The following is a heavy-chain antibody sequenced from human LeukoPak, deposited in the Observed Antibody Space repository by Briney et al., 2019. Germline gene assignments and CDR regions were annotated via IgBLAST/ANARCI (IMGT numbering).Heavy chain of an antibody. CDR2: ISGYTGNT. D-gene: IGHD3-22*01. Sequence: ASVTVSFTASGYTFTSYGISWVRQAPGQGLEWMGWISGYTGNTNYAQKYQGRVTMTRDTSISTAYLELSRLRSDDTAVYYCGGSSGPYYFDYWGQGTLVTVSS. V-gene: IGHV1-18*01. CDR3: GGSSGPYYFDY. J-gene: IGHJ4*02. CDR1: GYTFTSYG.